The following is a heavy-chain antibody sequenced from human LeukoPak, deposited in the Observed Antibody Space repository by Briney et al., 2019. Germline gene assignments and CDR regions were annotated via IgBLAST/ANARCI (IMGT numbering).Heavy chain of an antibody. Sequence: GGSLRLSCAASGFTFSNSWMLWVRQAPGRGLEWVGRIKRDIDGGTTDYAAPVKGRFTITRGDSENTLYLQMNSLKTEDTAVYYCTTDLPRSTSCSHDYWGQGIQVTVSS. V-gene: IGHV3-15*01. CDR3: TTDLPRSTSCSHDY. CDR2: IKRDIDGGTT. D-gene: IGHD2/OR15-2a*01. J-gene: IGHJ4*02. CDR1: GFTFSNSW.